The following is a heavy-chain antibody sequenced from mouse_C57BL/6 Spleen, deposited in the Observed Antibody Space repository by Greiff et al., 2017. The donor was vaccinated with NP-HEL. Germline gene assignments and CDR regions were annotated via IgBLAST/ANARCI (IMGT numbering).Heavy chain of an antibody. CDR2: IDPATGNT. CDR1: GFNIKNTY. J-gene: IGHJ4*01. V-gene: IGHV14-3*01. Sequence: EVQLQQSVAELVRPGASVKLSCTASGFNIKNTYMHWVKQRPEQGLEWIGRIDPATGNTKYAPKFQGTATITADTSSNTAYLQLSSLTSEDTAIYYCARADDYDPYYYAMDYWGQGTSVTVSS. D-gene: IGHD2-4*01. CDR3: ARADDYDPYYYAMDY.